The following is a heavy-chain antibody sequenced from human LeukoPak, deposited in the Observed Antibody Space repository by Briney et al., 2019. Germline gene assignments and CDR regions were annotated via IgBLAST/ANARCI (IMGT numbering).Heavy chain of an antibody. J-gene: IGHJ4*02. Sequence: PGGSLRLSCAASGFTFSSNYMSWVRQAPGKGLEWVSVIYSGGSTYYADSVKGRFTISRDNSKNTLYLQMNSLRAEDTAVYYCARDSPRDGYMGYWGQGTLVTVSS. V-gene: IGHV3-53*01. CDR2: IYSGGST. D-gene: IGHD5-24*01. CDR1: GFTFSSNY. CDR3: ARDSPRDGYMGY.